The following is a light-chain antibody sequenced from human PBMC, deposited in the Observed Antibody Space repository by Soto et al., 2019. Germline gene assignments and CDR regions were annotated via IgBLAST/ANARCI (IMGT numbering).Light chain of an antibody. V-gene: IGKV3-20*01. CDR2: GVS. Sequence: EIVLTQSPGTLSLSPGERATLSCRASQSVSSSYLAWYQQQPGQAPRLLIYGVSNRATGIPDRFSGSGSGGDFPLTISRLEAEDVAVYYCHHYVNSPALTFGQGTRLEIK. J-gene: IGKJ5*01. CDR3: HHYVNSPALT. CDR1: QSVSSSY.